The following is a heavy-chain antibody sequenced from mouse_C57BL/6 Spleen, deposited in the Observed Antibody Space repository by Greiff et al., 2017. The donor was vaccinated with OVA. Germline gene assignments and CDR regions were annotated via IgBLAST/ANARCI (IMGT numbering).Heavy chain of an antibody. CDR3: ARDGNYPDY. J-gene: IGHJ2*01. Sequence: VKLMESGAELVRPGASVKLSCKASGYTFTDYYINWVKQRPGQGLEWIARIYPGSGNTYYNEKFKGKATLTAEKSSSTAYMQLSSLTSEDSAVYFCARDGNYPDYWGQGTTLTVSS. CDR1: GYTFTDYY. CDR2: IYPGSGNT. D-gene: IGHD2-1*01. V-gene: IGHV1-76*01.